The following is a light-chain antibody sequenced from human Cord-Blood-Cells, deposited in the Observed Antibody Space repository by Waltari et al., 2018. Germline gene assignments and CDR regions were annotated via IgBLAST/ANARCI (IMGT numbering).Light chain of an antibody. CDR3: CSYAGSYTWV. V-gene: IGLV2-11*01. CDR2: DVS. J-gene: IGLJ3*02. CDR1: SSAVGGSNY. Sequence: QSALTQPRSVSGSPGQSVTISCPGTSSAVGGSNYVPWYQQHPGKAPKLLIYDVSKRPSGVPDRFSGSKSGNTASLTISGLQAEDEADYYCCSYAGSYTWVFGGGTKLTVL.